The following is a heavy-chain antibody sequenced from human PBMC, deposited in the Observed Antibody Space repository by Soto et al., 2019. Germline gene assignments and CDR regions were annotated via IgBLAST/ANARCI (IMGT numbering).Heavy chain of an antibody. CDR2: TYHTGTA. CDR3: ARDRRSYYSDGCGLDF. J-gene: IGHJ4*02. V-gene: IGHV4-30-2*01. D-gene: IGHD3-22*01. Sequence: QLQLQESGSRLVRPSQTLSLTCAVSGGSISSGGYSWTWIRQPPGKGLEWVGHTYHTGTAYYGPSLKCRVTISVDRSKNQFSLKLTSATAADTAVYYWARDRRSYYSDGCGLDFWGQGTLVTVSS. CDR1: GGSISSGGYS.